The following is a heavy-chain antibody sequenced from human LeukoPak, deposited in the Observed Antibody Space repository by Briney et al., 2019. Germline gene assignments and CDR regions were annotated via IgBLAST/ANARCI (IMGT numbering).Heavy chain of an antibody. J-gene: IGHJ4*02. Sequence: RSLRLSCAASGFTFSSYVMHWVRQAPGKGLEWVAIISYDGSNEYYADSVKGRFTISRDNSKNTLYLQMNSLRAEDTAVYYCARSTIQLELRFDYWGQGTLVTVSS. CDR2: ISYDGSNE. CDR1: GFTFSSYV. CDR3: ARSTIQLELRFDY. D-gene: IGHD5-18*01. V-gene: IGHV3-30*04.